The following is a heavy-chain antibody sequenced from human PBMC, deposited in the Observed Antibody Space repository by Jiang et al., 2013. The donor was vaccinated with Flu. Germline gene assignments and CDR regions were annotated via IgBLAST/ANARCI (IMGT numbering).Heavy chain of an antibody. D-gene: IGHD6-19*01. Sequence: PGLVKPSETLSLTCTVTGGPISGSSYYWGWIRQPPGKGLEWIGSIYYSGSTYYNPSLKSRVTISVDTSKNQFSLKLSSVTAADTAVYYCARFNLGSGWYAYYYYYGMDVWGQGTTVTVSS. CDR2: IYYSGST. CDR3: ARFNLGSGWYAYYYYYGMDV. CDR1: GGPISGSSYY. V-gene: IGHV4-39*07. J-gene: IGHJ6*02.